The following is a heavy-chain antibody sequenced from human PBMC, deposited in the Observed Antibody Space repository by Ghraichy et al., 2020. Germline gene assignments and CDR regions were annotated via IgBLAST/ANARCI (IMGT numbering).Heavy chain of an antibody. CDR3: ARGHCSGGSCYGFYYGMDV. V-gene: IGHV4-59*01. Sequence: GGIRRPPEKGLEWIGYFYYSGSTKYNPSLKSRVTISGDTSKNQLSLKLSSVTAADTAVYYCARGHCSGGSCYGFYYGMDVWGQGTTVTVSS. J-gene: IGHJ6*02. D-gene: IGHD2-15*01. CDR2: FYYSGST.